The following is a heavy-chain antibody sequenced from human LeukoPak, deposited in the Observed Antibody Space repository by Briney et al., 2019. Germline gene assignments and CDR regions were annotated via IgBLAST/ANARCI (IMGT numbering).Heavy chain of an antibody. CDR1: GYTFTNYG. Sequence: ASVKVSCKASGYTFTNYGISWVRQAPGQGLEWMGWISGYNANTNYVQTFQGRVTMTTDTSTHTAYMELRSLRSDDTAVYYCARGSHRLYDYVWGTYESKDYWGQGTLVTVSS. CDR3: ARGSHRLYDYVWGTYESKDY. CDR2: ISGYNANT. D-gene: IGHD3-16*01. V-gene: IGHV1-18*01. J-gene: IGHJ4*02.